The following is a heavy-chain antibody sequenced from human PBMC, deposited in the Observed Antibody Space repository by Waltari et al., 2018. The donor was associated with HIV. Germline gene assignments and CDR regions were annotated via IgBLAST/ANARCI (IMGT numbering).Heavy chain of an antibody. J-gene: IGHJ6*02. CDR2: LDPEDDET. Sequence: QVQLIQSGAEVKKPGASVKVSCKVFGYTITELSTHWVRQAPGKGLEWRGGLDPEDDETIYAQKFQGRVTMTEDTSTDSAYMELSSLTSEDTAVYYCATGGGTTSIQLYDLDVWGQGTTVTVSS. V-gene: IGHV1-24*01. CDR1: GYTITELS. CDR3: ATGGGTTSIQLYDLDV. D-gene: IGHD1-26*01.